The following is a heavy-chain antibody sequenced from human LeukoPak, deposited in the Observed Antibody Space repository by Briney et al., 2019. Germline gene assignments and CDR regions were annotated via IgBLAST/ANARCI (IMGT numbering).Heavy chain of an antibody. J-gene: IGHJ5*02. CDR3: ARTGYSYGGWFDP. Sequence: PSETLSLTCAVSGYSISSSNWWGWIRQPPGKGLEWIGYIYYSGSTYYNPSLKSRVTMSVDTSKNQFSLRLSSVTAVDTAVYYCARTGYSYGGWFDPWGQGTLVTVSS. CDR1: GYSISSSNW. CDR2: IYYSGST. V-gene: IGHV4-28*01. D-gene: IGHD5-18*01.